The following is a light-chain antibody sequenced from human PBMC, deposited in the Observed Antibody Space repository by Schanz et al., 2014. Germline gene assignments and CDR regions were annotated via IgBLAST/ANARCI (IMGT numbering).Light chain of an antibody. Sequence: QSALTQPRSVSGSPGQSVTISCTGTSSDVGGYDYVSWHQQHAGKAPKVMIYDVSKRPSGVSNRFSGSKSGNTASLTISGLQAEDEADYYCCSYAGSGTNVFGTGTKLTVL. CDR2: DVS. V-gene: IGLV2-11*01. CDR1: SSDVGGYDY. J-gene: IGLJ1*01. CDR3: CSYAGSGTNV.